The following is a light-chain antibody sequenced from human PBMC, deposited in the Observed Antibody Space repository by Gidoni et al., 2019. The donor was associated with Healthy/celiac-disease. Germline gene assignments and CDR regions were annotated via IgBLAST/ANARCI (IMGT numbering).Light chain of an antibody. CDR1: QSISSY. CDR3: QQSYSTPPYT. J-gene: IGKJ2*01. CDR2: AAS. Sequence: DIHMTQSPSSLSASVGDRVTITCRASQSISSYLNWYQQKPGKAPKLLIYAASSLQSGVPSRFSGSGSGTDFTLTISSLQLEDFATYYCQQSYSTPPYTFGQGTKLEIK. V-gene: IGKV1-39*01.